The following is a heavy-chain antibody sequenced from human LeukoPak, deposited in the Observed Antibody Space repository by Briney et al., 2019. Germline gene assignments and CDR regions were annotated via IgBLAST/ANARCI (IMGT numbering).Heavy chain of an antibody. D-gene: IGHD5-18*01. J-gene: IGHJ4*02. V-gene: IGHV4-39*01. CDR3: ARHLSGSAMMHYFDY. Sequence: SETLSLTCNVSGASVSSGRNYWGWIRQSPGKGLEWIASIYYSGNSYYNPSLKSRVSVSVDTSKNHISLKLFSLTAADTALYYCARHLSGSAMMHYFDYWGQGNLVTVSS. CDR2: IYYSGNS. CDR1: GASVSSGRNY.